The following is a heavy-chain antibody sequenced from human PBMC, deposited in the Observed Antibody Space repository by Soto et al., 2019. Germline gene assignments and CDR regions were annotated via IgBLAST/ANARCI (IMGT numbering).Heavy chain of an antibody. CDR2: ISGSGGST. CDR1: GFSFSRFA. Sequence: GGSLRLSCVGSGFSFSRFAMSWVRQAPGKGLEWISSISGSGGSTYYADSVKGRFTVSRDNSKTTGSLQMNSLRTEDTAVYFCAKERNFWSGTAGFDPWGQGSPAPVSS. J-gene: IGHJ5*02. CDR3: AKERNFWSGTAGFDP. D-gene: IGHD3-3*01. V-gene: IGHV3-23*01.